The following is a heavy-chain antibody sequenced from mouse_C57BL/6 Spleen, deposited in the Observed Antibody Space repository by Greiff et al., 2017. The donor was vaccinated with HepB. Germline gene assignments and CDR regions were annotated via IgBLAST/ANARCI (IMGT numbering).Heavy chain of an antibody. CDR2: INPNNGGT. Sequence: VQLKESGPELVKPGASVKIPCKASGYTFTDYNMDWVKQSHGKSLEWIGDINPNNGGTIYNQKFKGKATLTVDKSSSTAYMELRSLTSEDTAVYYCARGEGLLRSPFAYWGQGTLVTVSA. J-gene: IGHJ3*01. D-gene: IGHD1-1*01. CDR3: ARGEGLLRSPFAY. V-gene: IGHV1-18*01. CDR1: GYTFTDYN.